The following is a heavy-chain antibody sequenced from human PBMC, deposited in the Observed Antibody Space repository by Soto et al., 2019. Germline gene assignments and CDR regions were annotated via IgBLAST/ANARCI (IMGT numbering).Heavy chain of an antibody. CDR3: VRDGSGNLYLNWFDP. Sequence: SGGSLRLSCAASGFTFGSYSMNWVRQAPGKGLEWISYISSHSSTLYYTDSVKGRFTISRDNAGNSLYLQMNSLRDEDTAVYYCVRDGSGNLYLNWFDPWGQGTLVTVSS. CDR2: ISSHSSTL. CDR1: GFTFGSYS. D-gene: IGHD6-19*01. V-gene: IGHV3-48*02. J-gene: IGHJ5*02.